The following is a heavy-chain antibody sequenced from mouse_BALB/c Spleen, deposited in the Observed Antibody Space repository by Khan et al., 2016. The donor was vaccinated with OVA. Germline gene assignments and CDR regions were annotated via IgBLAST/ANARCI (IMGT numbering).Heavy chain of an antibody. Sequence: EVQLVESGPDLVKPGASVKISCKASGYSFTLYYLSWVKQSHGESLEWIGRVNPNNGDSAYNQKFKDRATLTVDKSSNTAYMDFRSLTSEDSAVYYGARGYDFFASWGQGTLVTVSA. CDR1: GYSFTLYY. V-gene: IGHV1-26*01. J-gene: IGHJ3*01. CDR3: ARGYDFFAS. D-gene: IGHD2-14*01. CDR2: VNPNNGDS.